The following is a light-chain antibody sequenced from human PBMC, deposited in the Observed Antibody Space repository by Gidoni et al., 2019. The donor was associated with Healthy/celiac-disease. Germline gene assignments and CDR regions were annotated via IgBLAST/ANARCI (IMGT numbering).Light chain of an antibody. CDR2: DVS. Sequence: QSALTQHASVSGSPGQPITISCTGTSSDVSGYNYVSWYQQHPGKAPKLMIYDVSNRPSGVSNRFSGSKSGNTASLTISGLQAGDEADYYCSSYTSSSTLVFGAGTKVTVL. V-gene: IGLV2-14*03. CDR1: SSDVSGYNY. J-gene: IGLJ1*01. CDR3: SSYTSSSTLV.